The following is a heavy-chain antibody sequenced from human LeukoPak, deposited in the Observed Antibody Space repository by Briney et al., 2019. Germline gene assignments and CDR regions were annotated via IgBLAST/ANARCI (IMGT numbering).Heavy chain of an antibody. V-gene: IGHV1-69*13. CDR1: GGTFSSYA. Sequence: SVKVSCKASGGTFSSYAISWVRQAPGQGLEWMGGIIPIFGTANYAQKFQGRVTITADESTSTAYMELSSLRSEDTAVYYCARDSVITMVRGVIIAGWFDPWGQGTLVTVSS. CDR2: IIPIFGTA. D-gene: IGHD3-10*01. J-gene: IGHJ5*02. CDR3: ARDSVITMVRGVIIAGWFDP.